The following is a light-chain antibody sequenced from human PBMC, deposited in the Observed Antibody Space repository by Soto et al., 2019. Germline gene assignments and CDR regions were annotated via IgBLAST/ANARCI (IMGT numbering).Light chain of an antibody. CDR2: YDS. V-gene: IGLV3-21*04. CDR1: NIGSKS. Sequence: SYELTQPPSVSVAPGKTARFTCGGNNIGSKSVHWYQQKPGQAPVLVIYYDSDRPSGIPERFSGSNSGNTATLTISRVEAGDEADYYCQVWDSSSDRVFGTGTKVTVL. J-gene: IGLJ1*01. CDR3: QVWDSSSDRV.